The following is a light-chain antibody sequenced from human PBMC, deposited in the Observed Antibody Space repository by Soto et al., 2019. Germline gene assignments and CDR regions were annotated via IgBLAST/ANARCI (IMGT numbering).Light chain of an antibody. CDR3: QQYGSSPGWT. CDR1: QSVSTSY. V-gene: IGKV3-20*01. CDR2: GAS. Sequence: EIVLTQSAGTLSLSPGERATLSCRASQSVSTSYVAWYQQKPGQAPRIIIFGASSRATGIPDRFSGSGSGTDFTLTISRLEPEDFAVYYCQQYGSSPGWTFGQGTKVDIK. J-gene: IGKJ1*01.